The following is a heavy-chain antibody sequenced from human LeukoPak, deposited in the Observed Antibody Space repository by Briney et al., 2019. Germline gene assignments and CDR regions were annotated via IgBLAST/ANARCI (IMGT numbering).Heavy chain of an antibody. J-gene: IGHJ6*03. V-gene: IGHV4-61*02. CDR3: ARDRRGYDRNSYYYYYHMDV. Sequence: PSQTLSLTCTVSGGSISSGSYYWSWIRQPAGKGLEWIGRIYTSGSTNYNPSLKSRVTISVDTSKNQFSLKLSSVTAADTAVDYCARDRRGYDRNSYYYYYHMDVWGKGTTVTVSS. CDR2: IYTSGST. D-gene: IGHD5-12*01. CDR1: GGSISSGSYY.